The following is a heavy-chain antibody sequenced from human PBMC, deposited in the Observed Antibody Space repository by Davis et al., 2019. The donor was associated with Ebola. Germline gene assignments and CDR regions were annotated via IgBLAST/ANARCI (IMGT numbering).Heavy chain of an antibody. CDR1: GGSINSGDYY. CDR3: ATIRPDVLVLVETEGWFDP. J-gene: IGHJ5*02. D-gene: IGHD2-15*01. Sequence: MPSETLSLTCTVSGGSINSGDYYWAWIRQPPGKGLEWIGSGYRTGDTYYNPSLNSRLTISVDTSNNHFSLRLTSVTAADTAVYYCATIRPDVLVLVETEGWFDPWGQGTLVTVSS. CDR2: GYRTGDT. V-gene: IGHV4-39*02.